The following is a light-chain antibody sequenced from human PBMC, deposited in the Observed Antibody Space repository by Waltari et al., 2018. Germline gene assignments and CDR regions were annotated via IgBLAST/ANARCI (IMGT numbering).Light chain of an antibody. CDR1: QGIGSS. V-gene: IGKV1-9*01. CDR3: QQFSIYTIT. Sequence: DIQLTQSPSFLSASVGDRVTITCRASQGIGSSLTWYQLKAGKAPMLLIYAASTLQAGVPSRFSASGSGTDFTLTISSVQPEDFAIYYCQQFSIYTITFGGGTKVEVK. J-gene: IGKJ4*01. CDR2: AAS.